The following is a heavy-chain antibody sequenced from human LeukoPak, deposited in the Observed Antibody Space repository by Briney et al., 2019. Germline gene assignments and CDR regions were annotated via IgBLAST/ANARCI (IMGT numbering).Heavy chain of an antibody. CDR3: ARKLRLGGNWFDP. CDR1: GGTFTSYA. D-gene: IGHD1-26*01. J-gene: IGHJ5*02. Sequence: SVEVSCKTSGGTFTSYAITWVRQAPGQGLEWMGKIIPISGTTNYAQKFQGRVTFTADESTSTAYMELSSLRSEDTALYYCARKLRLGGNWFDPWGQGTLVTVSS. CDR2: IIPISGTT. V-gene: IGHV1-69*13.